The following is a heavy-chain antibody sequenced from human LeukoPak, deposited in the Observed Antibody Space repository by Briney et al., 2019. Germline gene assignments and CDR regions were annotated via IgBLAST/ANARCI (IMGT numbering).Heavy chain of an antibody. J-gene: IGHJ6*03. D-gene: IGHD1-20*01. CDR1: GFTFSNYW. V-gene: IGHV3-74*01. Sequence: GGSLRLSCAASGFTFSNYWVHWVRQAPGKGLVWVSRINSDGSSTRYADSVKGRFTISRDNAKNTLYLQMNSLRAEDTAVYYCARRITGTTWDYYYYYYMDVWGKGTTVTVSS. CDR2: INSDGSST. CDR3: ARRITGTTWDYYYYYYMDV.